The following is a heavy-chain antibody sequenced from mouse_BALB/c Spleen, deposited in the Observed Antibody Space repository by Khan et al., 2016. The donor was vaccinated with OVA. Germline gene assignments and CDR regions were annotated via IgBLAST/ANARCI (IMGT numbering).Heavy chain of an antibody. CDR3: ARKEVGGYFAY. CDR1: GNTLTTYT. J-gene: IGHJ2*01. D-gene: IGHD1-3*01. V-gene: IGHV1-4*01. Sequence: QVQLQQSGAELARPGASVKMSCKASGNTLTTYTMHWVKQRPGQGLEWIGYINPSSVYSHYNQKFKDKATLTADKSSSTAYMQLSSLTSEDSAVYYCARKEVGGYFAYWGRGTTLTVSS. CDR2: INPSSVYS.